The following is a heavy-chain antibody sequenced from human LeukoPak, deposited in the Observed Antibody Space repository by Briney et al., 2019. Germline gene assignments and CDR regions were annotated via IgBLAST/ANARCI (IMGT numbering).Heavy chain of an antibody. CDR1: GYTFTSYG. D-gene: IGHD6-13*01. Sequence: ASVKVSCKASGYTFTSYGISWVRQATGQGLEWMGWMNPNSGNTGYAQKFQGRVTMTRNTSISTAYMELSGLRSEDTAVYYCARGNGSSSWRFNWFDPWGQGTLVTVSS. CDR3: ARGNGSSSWRFNWFDP. J-gene: IGHJ5*02. CDR2: MNPNSGNT. V-gene: IGHV1-8*02.